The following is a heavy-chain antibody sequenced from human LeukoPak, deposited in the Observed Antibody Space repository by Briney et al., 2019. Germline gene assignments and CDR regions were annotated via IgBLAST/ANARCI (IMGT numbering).Heavy chain of an antibody. Sequence: GRSLRLSCAASGFTFSSDGMHWVRQAPGKGLEGGAVIWYDGSNKYYADSVKGRFTISRDNSKNTLYLQMNSLRAEDTAVYYCAREGSDDGSYYFDYWGQGTLVTVSS. J-gene: IGHJ4*02. CDR1: GFTFSSDG. V-gene: IGHV3-33*01. CDR3: AREGSDDGSYYFDY. CDR2: IWYDGSNK. D-gene: IGHD3-10*01.